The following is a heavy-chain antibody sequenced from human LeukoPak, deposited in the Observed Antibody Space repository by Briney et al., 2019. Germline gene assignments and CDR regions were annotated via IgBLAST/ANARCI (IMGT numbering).Heavy chain of an antibody. V-gene: IGHV4-59*01. CDR2: IYYSGST. CDR1: GVSFSGYY. D-gene: IGHD6-19*01. J-gene: IGHJ4*02. CDR3: ARGAVAGIDY. Sequence: SETLSLTCAVYGVSFSGYYWSWIRQPPGKGLEWIGYIYYSGSTNYNPSLKSRVTISVDTSKNQFSLKLSSVTAADTAVYYCARGAVAGIDYWGQGTLVTVSS.